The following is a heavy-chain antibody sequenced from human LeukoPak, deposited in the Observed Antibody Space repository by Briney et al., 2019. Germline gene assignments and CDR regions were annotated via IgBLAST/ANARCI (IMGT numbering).Heavy chain of an antibody. J-gene: IGHJ4*02. CDR3: ARDSRFWSGYYSIYFDY. D-gene: IGHD3-3*01. CDR1: GFTFSSYS. V-gene: IGHV3-48*01. CDR2: ISSSSSTI. Sequence: PGGSLRLSCAASGFTFSSYSMNWVRQAPGKGLEWVSYISSSSSTIYYADSVKGRFTISRDNAKNSLYLQMNSLRAEDTAVYYCARDSRFWSGYYSIYFDYWGQGTLVTVSS.